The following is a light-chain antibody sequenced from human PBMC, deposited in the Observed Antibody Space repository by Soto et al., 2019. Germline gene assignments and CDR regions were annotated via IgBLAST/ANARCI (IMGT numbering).Light chain of an antibody. V-gene: IGLV2-14*01. Sequence: QSALAQPASVSGSPGQSITISCTGTSSDVGTYNYVSWYQQHSGKAPKLIIYGVTNRPSGVSYRFSGSKSDYTASLTISGLQAEDEADYYCSSYSTSFFYVFGTGTKVTVL. CDR1: SSDVGTYNY. CDR3: SSYSTSFFYV. CDR2: GVT. J-gene: IGLJ1*01.